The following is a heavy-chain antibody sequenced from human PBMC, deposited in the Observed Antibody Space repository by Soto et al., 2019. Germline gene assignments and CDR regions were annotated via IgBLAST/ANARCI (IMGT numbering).Heavy chain of an antibody. D-gene: IGHD2-15*01. V-gene: IGHV1-69*01. Sequence: QVQLVQSGAEVKKPGSSVKVSCKAPGGTFSTYAISWVRQAPGQGLEWRGGVIPIFGTPKYAQKFQDRVTITADESTSTGYMELRSLRSEDTAVYYCARSQGGSSSLDIYYYYYYGMDVWGQGTTVTVSS. CDR1: GGTFSTYA. CDR2: VIPIFGTP. CDR3: ARSQGGSSSLDIYYYYYYGMDV. J-gene: IGHJ6*02.